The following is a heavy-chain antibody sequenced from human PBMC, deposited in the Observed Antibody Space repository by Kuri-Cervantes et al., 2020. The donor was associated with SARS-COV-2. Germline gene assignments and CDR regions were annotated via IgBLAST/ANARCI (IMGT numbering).Heavy chain of an antibody. Sequence: GGSLRLSCAASGFTFSSYSMNWVRQAPGKGLEWVSSISSSSSYIYYADSVKGRFTISRDNAKNSLYLQMNSLRAEDAAVYYCARDHCSGGSCYGINWFDPWGQG. CDR2: ISSSSSYI. V-gene: IGHV3-21*01. J-gene: IGHJ5*02. CDR1: GFTFSSYS. CDR3: ARDHCSGGSCYGINWFDP. D-gene: IGHD2-15*01.